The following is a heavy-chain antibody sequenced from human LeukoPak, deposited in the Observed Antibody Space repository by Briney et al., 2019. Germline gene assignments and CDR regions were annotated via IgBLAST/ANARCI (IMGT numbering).Heavy chain of an antibody. J-gene: IGHJ4*02. CDR2: ISGSGGST. CDR3: AKEMSSSGYYDALDY. CDR1: GFTISSYA. D-gene: IGHD3-22*01. V-gene: IGHV3-23*01. Sequence: GGSLRLSCAASGFTISSYAMSWVRQAQGKGLEWVSAISGSGGSTYYADSVKGRFTISRDNSKNTLYLQMNSLRAEDTAVYYCAKEMSSSGYYDALDYWGQGTLVTVSS.